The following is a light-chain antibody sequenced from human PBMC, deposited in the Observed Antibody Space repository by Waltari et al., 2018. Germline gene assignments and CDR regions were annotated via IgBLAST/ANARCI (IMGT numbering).Light chain of an antibody. CDR2: GAS. CDR3: QQYGSSVMYT. CDR1: QRLSKNY. Sequence: EVVLTQSPGTLSLSPGERATLSCSASQRLSKNYLAWYHQKPGQAPRLLIYGASNRAAGIPDRFTGSGSGTDFTLTISRLEPEDFAVYYCQQYGSSVMYTFGQGTKLEIK. J-gene: IGKJ2*01. V-gene: IGKV3-20*01.